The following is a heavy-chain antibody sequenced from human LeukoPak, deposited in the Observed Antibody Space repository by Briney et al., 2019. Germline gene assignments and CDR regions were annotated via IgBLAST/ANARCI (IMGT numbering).Heavy chain of an antibody. CDR1: GFTFSNHA. D-gene: IGHD4-17*01. CDR3: AKGPTTVTTAFDY. Sequence: GSLSLSCAASGFTFSNHAMSWVRQAQGKGLEWVSSISASGGSTYYADAVKGRFTISRDNSKNTLYLQMNSLRAEDTAVYYCAKGPTTVTTAFDYWGQGTLVSVSS. V-gene: IGHV3-23*01. J-gene: IGHJ4*02. CDR2: ISASGGST.